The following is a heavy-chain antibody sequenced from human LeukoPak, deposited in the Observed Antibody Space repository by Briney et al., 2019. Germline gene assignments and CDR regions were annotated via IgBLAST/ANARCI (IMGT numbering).Heavy chain of an antibody. D-gene: IGHD2-15*01. J-gene: IGHJ4*02. CDR1: GFTFNNAW. CDR3: TTELVDLFDY. CDR2: IRGKTDGGTT. Sequence: PGGSLRLSCAASGFTFNNAWMSWVRQAPGXGLEWVGRIRGKTDGGTTDFAAPVKGRFTISRGVSENVLYLQMNSLKAEDTAVYYCTTELVDLFDYWGQGTLVTVSS. V-gene: IGHV3-15*01.